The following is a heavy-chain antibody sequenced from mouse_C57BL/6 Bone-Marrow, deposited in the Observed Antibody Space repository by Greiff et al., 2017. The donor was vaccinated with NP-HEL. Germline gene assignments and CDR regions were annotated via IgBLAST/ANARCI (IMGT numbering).Heavy chain of an antibody. V-gene: IGHV2-9-1*01. J-gene: IGHJ2*01. D-gene: IGHD1-1*01. Sequence: VKLMESGPGLVAPSQSLSITCTVSGFSLTSYAISWVRQPPGKGLEWLGVIWTGGDTNYNSALKSRLSISKDNSKSQVFLKMNSLQTDDTARYYWARNGVRYYGSSYFDYWGQGTTLTGSS. CDR3: ARNGVRYYGSSYFDY. CDR2: IWTGGDT. CDR1: GFSLTSYA.